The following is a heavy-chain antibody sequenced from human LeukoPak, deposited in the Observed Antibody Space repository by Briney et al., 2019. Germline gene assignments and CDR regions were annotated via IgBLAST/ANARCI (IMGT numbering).Heavy chain of an antibody. CDR1: GYTFTSYH. V-gene: IGHV1-46*01. Sequence: ASVKVSCKASGYTFTSYHMHWVRQAPGQGLEWMGIINPSGGTTNYAQKFRGRVTMTRDMSTSTVYMELSSLRSEDTAVYYCARGDCSGGSCYTSWGQGTLVTVSS. CDR3: ARGDCSGGSCYTS. D-gene: IGHD2-15*01. CDR2: INPSGGTT. J-gene: IGHJ5*02.